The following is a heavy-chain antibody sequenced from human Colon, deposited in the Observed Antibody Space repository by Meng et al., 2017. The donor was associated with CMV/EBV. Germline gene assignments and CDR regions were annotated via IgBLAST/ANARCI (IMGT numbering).Heavy chain of an antibody. CDR2: IYYSGST. V-gene: IGHV4-61*01. D-gene: IGHD6-13*01. CDR3: ARDGYTPFDL. CDR1: GGSVSSGSYY. Sequence: SETLSLTCTVSGGSVSSGSYYWSWIRQPPGKGLEWIGYIYYSGSTNYNPSLKSRVTISVDTSKNQFSLKLSSVTAADTAVYYCARDGYTPFDLWGQGTMVTVSS. J-gene: IGHJ3*01.